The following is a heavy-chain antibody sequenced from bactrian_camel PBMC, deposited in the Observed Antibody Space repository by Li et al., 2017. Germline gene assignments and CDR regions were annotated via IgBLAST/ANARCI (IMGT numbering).Heavy chain of an antibody. CDR3: VRDGIGSWGMDY. CDR2: ISIGGFTK. D-gene: IGHD6*01. J-gene: IGHJ4*01. Sequence: VQLVESGGGSVQAGGSLTLSCAASGFTFSSYDDMGWVRQAPGQEREAVAAISIGGFTKYYADSAKGRFTISRDNAKNTVYLLMNSLKPEDTAVHYCVRDGIGSWGMDYWGQGTQVTVS. CDR1: GFTFSSYD. V-gene: IGHV3S40*01.